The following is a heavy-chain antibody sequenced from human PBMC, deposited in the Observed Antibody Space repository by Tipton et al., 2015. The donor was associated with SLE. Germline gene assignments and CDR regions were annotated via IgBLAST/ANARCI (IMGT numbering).Heavy chain of an antibody. V-gene: IGHV4-34*01. CDR3: ASTGDEAFDI. CDR1: GGSFSGYY. D-gene: IGHD7-27*01. CDR2: INHSGST. J-gene: IGHJ3*02. Sequence: TLSLTCAVYGGSFSGYYWSWIRQPPGKGLEWIGEINHSGSTNYNPSLKSRVTISVDTSKNQFSLKLSSVTAADTAVYYCASTGDEAFDIWGQGTMVTVSS.